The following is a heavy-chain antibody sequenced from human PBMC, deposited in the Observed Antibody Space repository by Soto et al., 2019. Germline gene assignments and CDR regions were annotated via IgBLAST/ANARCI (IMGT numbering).Heavy chain of an antibody. V-gene: IGHV4-59*08. CDR2: IYYSGST. CDR1: GGSISSYY. D-gene: IGHD5-12*01. J-gene: IGHJ4*02. Sequence: SETLSLTCTVSGGSISSYYWSWIRQPPGKGLEWIGYIYYSGSTSYNPSLKRRVTISVDTSKNQLSLELSSVTAADTAVYYCAGQAREGSDSAGYWGQGTLVTVSS. CDR3: AGQAREGSDSAGY.